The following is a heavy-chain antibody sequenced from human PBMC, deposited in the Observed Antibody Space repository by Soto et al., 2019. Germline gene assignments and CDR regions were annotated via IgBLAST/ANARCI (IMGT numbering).Heavy chain of an antibody. CDR1: GFTFSSYW. CDR2: INSDGSST. V-gene: IGHV3-74*01. J-gene: IGHJ4*02. Sequence: GGSLRLSCAASGFTFSSYWMHWVRQAPGKGLVWVSRINSDGSSTSYADSVKGRFTISRDNSKNTLYLQMNSLRAGDTAVYYCARELFYGDPDYWGQGTLVTVSS. D-gene: IGHD4-17*01. CDR3: ARELFYGDPDY.